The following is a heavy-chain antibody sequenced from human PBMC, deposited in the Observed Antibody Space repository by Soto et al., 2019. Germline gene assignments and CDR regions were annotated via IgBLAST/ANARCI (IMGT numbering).Heavy chain of an antibody. V-gene: IGHV1-69*01. CDR3: ARDVVRSTGGDS. Sequence: QVQLVQSGAEVKEPGTSVKVSCKASGGTFSTSSFVWVRQGPGQGLEWMGGIIPIFSKTNVAQKFQGRITFTADETTRTADMELSSLRSEDTAIYYCARDVVRSTGGDSWGEGTVVTVTS. CDR1: GGTFSTSS. J-gene: IGHJ4*02. CDR2: IIPIFSKT. D-gene: IGHD2-15*01.